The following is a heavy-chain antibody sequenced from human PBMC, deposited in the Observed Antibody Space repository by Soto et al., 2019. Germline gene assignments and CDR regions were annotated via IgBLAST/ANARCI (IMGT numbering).Heavy chain of an antibody. CDR2: IWYDGSNK. V-gene: IGHV3-33*01. CDR1: GFTFSSYG. J-gene: IGHJ6*02. Sequence: QVQLVESGGGVVQPGRSLRLSCAASGFTFSSYGMHWVRQAPGKALEWVAVIWYDGSNKYYADSVKGRFTISRDNSKNTLYLQMNSLRAEDTAVYYCARDLGGRWLQLGYYYGMDVWGQGTTVTVSS. D-gene: IGHD5-12*01. CDR3: ARDLGGRWLQLGYYYGMDV.